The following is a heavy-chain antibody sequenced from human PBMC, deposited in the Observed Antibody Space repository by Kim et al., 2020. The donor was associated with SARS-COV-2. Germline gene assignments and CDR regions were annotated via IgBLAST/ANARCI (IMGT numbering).Heavy chain of an antibody. CDR3: ATLTTVATQGDYYYGMDV. Sequence: KGRFTISRDNAKNSRYLKMNSLRAEDTAVYYCATLTTVATQGDYYYGMDVWGQGTTVTVSS. D-gene: IGHD4-17*01. J-gene: IGHJ6*02. V-gene: IGHV3-11*06.